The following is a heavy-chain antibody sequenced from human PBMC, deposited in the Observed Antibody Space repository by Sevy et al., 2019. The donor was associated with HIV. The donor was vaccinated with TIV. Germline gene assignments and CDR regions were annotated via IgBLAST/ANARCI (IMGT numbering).Heavy chain of an antibody. V-gene: IGHV3-9*01. Sequence: SLRLSCAASGFTFDDYAMHWVQQAPGKDLEWVSGISWNSGSIGYADSVKGRFTISRDNAKNSLYLQMNSLRAEDTALYYCAKAFRSIVRKGGAFDIWGQGTMVTVSS. CDR3: AKAFRSIVRKGGAFDI. CDR2: ISWNSGSI. CDR1: GFTFDDYA. J-gene: IGHJ3*02. D-gene: IGHD3-16*02.